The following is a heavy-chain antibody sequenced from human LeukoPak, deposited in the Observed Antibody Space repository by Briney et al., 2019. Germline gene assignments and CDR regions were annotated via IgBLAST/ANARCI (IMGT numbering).Heavy chain of an antibody. D-gene: IGHD3-3*02. J-gene: IGHJ4*02. CDR2: INSDGSST. V-gene: IGHV3-74*01. Sequence: GGSLRLSCAASGFTFSSYWMHWVRQAPGKGLVWVSRINSDGSSTSYADSVKGRFTISRDNSKNTLYLQMNSLRAEDTAVYYCAKDPHFWSGYYFDYWGQGTLVTVSS. CDR3: AKDPHFWSGYYFDY. CDR1: GFTFSSYW.